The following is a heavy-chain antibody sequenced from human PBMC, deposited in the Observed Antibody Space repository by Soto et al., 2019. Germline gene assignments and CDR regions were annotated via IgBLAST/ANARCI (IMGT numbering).Heavy chain of an antibody. D-gene: IGHD3-9*01. Sequence: GETLKISCKSSGYSFSSYWIAWVRLMPGKGLEWMGSIYPDDSDTKCSPSFQGQVTISADKSISAAYLQRSSLKASDTAIYYCASNSLTGYYNYYYSMDVWGQGTTVTVSS. V-gene: IGHV5-51*01. CDR1: GYSFSSYW. CDR3: ASNSLTGYYNYYYSMDV. J-gene: IGHJ6*02. CDR2: IYPDDSDT.